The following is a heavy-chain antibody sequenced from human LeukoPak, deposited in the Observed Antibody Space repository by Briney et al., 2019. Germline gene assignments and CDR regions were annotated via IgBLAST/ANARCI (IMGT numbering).Heavy chain of an antibody. Sequence: GGSLRLSCAASGFTVSSNYMSWVRQAPGKGLEWVSAISGSGGSTYYADSVKGRFTISRDNSKNTLYLQMNSLRAEDTAVYYCAKQTTTVTGFDYWGQGTLVTVSS. D-gene: IGHD4-17*01. V-gene: IGHV3-23*01. CDR3: AKQTTTVTGFDY. CDR1: GFTVSSNY. CDR2: ISGSGGST. J-gene: IGHJ4*02.